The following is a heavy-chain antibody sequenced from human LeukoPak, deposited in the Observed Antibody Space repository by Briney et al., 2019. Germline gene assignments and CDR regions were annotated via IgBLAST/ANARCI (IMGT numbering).Heavy chain of an antibody. J-gene: IGHJ4*02. V-gene: IGHV3-23*01. CDR2: ISGSGGST. CDR3: ARDYYDSGGYMGY. Sequence: GGSLRLSCAASGFTFSSNSMTWVRQTPGKGLEWVSVISGSGGSTYYADSVKGRFTISRDNYKNTLYLQMNSLRAEDTAVYYCARDYYDSGGYMGYWGQGTLVTVSS. D-gene: IGHD3-22*01. CDR1: GFTFSSNS.